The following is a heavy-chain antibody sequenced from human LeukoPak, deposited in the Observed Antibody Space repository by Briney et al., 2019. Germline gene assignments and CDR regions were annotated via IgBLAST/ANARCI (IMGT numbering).Heavy chain of an antibody. CDR2: INHSGST. CDR1: GGSFSGYY. CDR3: ARHTLGEMATEVHYYYMDV. Sequence: SETLSLTCAVYGGSFSGYYWSWIRQSPGKGLEWIGEINHSGSTNYNPSLKSRVTISVDTSKNQFSLKLSSVTAADTAVYYCARHTLGEMATEVHYYYMDVWGKGTTITISS. J-gene: IGHJ6*03. D-gene: IGHD5-24*01. V-gene: IGHV4-34*01.